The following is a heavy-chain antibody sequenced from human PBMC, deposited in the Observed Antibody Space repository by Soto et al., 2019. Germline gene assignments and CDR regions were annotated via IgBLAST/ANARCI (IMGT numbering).Heavy chain of an antibody. CDR1: GFTFSSYW. Sequence: GGSLRLSCAASGFTFSSYWMHWVRQAPGKGLVWVSRINSDGSSTSYADSVKGRFTISRDNAKNTLYLQMNSLRAEDTAVYYCARDRAIYDSSGMGSDAFDIWGQGTMVTVSS. CDR2: INSDGSST. CDR3: ARDRAIYDSSGMGSDAFDI. J-gene: IGHJ3*02. V-gene: IGHV3-74*01. D-gene: IGHD3-22*01.